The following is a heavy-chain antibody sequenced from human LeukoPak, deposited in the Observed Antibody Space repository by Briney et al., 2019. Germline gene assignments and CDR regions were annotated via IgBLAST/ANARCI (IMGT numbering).Heavy chain of an antibody. CDR2: IYYSGST. CDR3: ARDSIYDLDVAGYGMDV. D-gene: IGHD3-3*01. V-gene: IGHV4-59*01. CDR1: GGSISSYY. J-gene: IGHJ6*02. Sequence: SETLSLTCTVSGGSISSYYWSWIRQPPGKGLEWIGYIYYSGSTNYNPSLKSRVTISVDTSKNQFSLKLSSVTAADTAVYYCARDSIYDLDVAGYGMDVWGQGTTVTVSS.